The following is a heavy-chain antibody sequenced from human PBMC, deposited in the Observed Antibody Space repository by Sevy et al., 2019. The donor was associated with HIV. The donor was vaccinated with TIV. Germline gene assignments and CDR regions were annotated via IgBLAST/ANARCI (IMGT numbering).Heavy chain of an antibody. CDR2: IRQDGSEK. J-gene: IGHJ6*02. CDR3: AKSYIGSGTSYGMDL. CDR1: GFTFRNFW. D-gene: IGHD3-10*01. Sequence: GGSLRLSCAVSGFTFRNFWMSWVRQAPGKGLEWVANIRQDGSEKYYVDSVRGRLTISGDNAKNSLFLQLNSLRADDTAIYYCAKSYIGSGTSYGMDLWGRGTTVTVSS. V-gene: IGHV3-7*01.